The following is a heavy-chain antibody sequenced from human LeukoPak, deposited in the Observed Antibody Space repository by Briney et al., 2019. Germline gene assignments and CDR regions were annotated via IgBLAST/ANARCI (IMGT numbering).Heavy chain of an antibody. D-gene: IGHD3-22*01. V-gene: IGHV5-51*01. CDR3: VRQRDDSYDSSGYYGG. Sequence: GESLKISCKGSGYSFTTYWIAWVRQMPGKGLEWMGIIYPGDSDTRYSPSFQGQVTISADKSISTAYLQWSSLKASDTAMYYCVRQRDDSYDSSGYYGGWGQGTLVTVSS. CDR2: IYPGDSDT. J-gene: IGHJ4*02. CDR1: GYSFTTYW.